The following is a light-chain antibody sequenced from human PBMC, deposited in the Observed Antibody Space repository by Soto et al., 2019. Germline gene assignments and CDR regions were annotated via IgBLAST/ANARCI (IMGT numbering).Light chain of an antibody. CDR1: QSISNY. V-gene: IGKV3-11*01. CDR3: QQHSNWPPIP. J-gene: IGKJ5*01. Sequence: EIVLTQSPGTLSLSPGERATLSCRASQSISNYVAWYQQKPGQAPRLLIYDASDRATGIPGRFSGSGSGTDFTLTISSLEPGDFAVYYCQQHSNWPPIPFGHGTRLEIK. CDR2: DAS.